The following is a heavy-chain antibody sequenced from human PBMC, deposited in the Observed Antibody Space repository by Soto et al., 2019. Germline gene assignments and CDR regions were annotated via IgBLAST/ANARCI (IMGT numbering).Heavy chain of an antibody. CDR1: GGSISSTNW. J-gene: IGHJ3*02. V-gene: IGHV4-4*02. CDR2: MYHSGST. D-gene: IGHD3-9*01. CDR3: ARARTGRDAFDI. Sequence: QVQLQESGPGLVRPSVTLSLTCAVSGGSISSTNWWSWVRQPPGRGLEWIGEMYHSGSTNYNPSHKSRVTISVDKSNNQVSLKLNSVTAADTAVYYCARARTGRDAFDIWGQGTMVTVSS.